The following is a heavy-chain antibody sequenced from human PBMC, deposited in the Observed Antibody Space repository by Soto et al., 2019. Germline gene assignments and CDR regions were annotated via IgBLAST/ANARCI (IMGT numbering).Heavy chain of an antibody. D-gene: IGHD3-3*01. CDR3: AKDGGPFWCGAHELANWIDP. CDR1: GFTFSTYA. V-gene: IGHV3-30-3*01. Sequence: GGSLRLSCAASGFTFSTYAMHWVRQAPGKGLEWVAVISYDGSNKYYADSVKGRFTISRDNSKNTLYLQINSLRPEDTAVYYCAKDGGPFWCGAHELANWIDPWGQGTLVTVSS. CDR2: ISYDGSNK. J-gene: IGHJ5*02.